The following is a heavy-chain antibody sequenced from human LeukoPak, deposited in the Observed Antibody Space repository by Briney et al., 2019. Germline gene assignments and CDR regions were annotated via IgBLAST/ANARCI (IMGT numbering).Heavy chain of an antibody. CDR1: GGSFSGYY. V-gene: IGHV4-34*01. CDR2: INHSGST. D-gene: IGHD5-24*01. CDR3: AREMATSYNWFDP. Sequence: PSETLSLTCAVYGGSFSGYYWSWIRQPPGKGLEWIGEINHSGSTNYNLSLKSRVTISVDTSKNQFSLKLSSVTAADTAVYYCAREMATSYNWFDPWGQGTLVTVSS. J-gene: IGHJ5*02.